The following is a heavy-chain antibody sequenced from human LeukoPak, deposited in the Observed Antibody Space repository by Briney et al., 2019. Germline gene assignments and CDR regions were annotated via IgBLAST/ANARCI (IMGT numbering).Heavy chain of an antibody. D-gene: IGHD3-10*01. CDR1: GFTFSSYS. Sequence: PGGSLRLSCAASGFTFSSYSVTWVRQAPGKGLEWGSVISGSGVSIYYADSVKGRFTISRDNSKNTLYLQMNSLRAGDTAVYYCARAAMVRGVDYFDYWGQGTLVTVSS. J-gene: IGHJ4*02. CDR3: ARAAMVRGVDYFDY. V-gene: IGHV3-23*01. CDR2: ISGSGVSI.